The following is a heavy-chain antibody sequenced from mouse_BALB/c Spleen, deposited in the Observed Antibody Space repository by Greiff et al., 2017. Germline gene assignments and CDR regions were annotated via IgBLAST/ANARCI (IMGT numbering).Heavy chain of an antibody. J-gene: IGHJ3*01. CDR3: TMTATDWFAY. V-gene: IGHV1-5*01. CDR2: IYPGNSDT. Sequence: VQLQQSGTVLARPGASVKMSCKASGYSFTSYWMHWVKQRPGQGLEWIGAIYPGNSDTSYNQKFKGKAKLTAVTSASTAYMELSSLTNEDSAVYYCTMTATDWFAYWGQGTLVTVSA. D-gene: IGHD1-2*01. CDR1: GYSFTSYW.